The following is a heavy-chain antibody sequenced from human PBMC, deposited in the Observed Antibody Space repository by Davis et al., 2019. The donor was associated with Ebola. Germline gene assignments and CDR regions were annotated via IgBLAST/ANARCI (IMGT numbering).Heavy chain of an antibody. V-gene: IGHV4-34*01. CDR3: ARSGGWLSPFDY. CDR2: INHSGST. D-gene: IGHD3-22*01. J-gene: IGHJ4*02. CDR1: GGSFSGYY. Sequence: SETLSLTCAVYGGSFSGYYWSWIRQPPGKGLEWIGEINHSGSTNYNPSLKSRVTISVDTSKNQFSLKLSSVTAADTAVYYCARSGGWLSPFDYWGQGTLVTVSS.